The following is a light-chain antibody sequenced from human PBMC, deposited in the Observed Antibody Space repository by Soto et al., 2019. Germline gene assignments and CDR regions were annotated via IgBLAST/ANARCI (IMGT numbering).Light chain of an antibody. J-gene: IGKJ1*01. V-gene: IGKV1-12*01. CDR3: QQTLSFPPT. CDR1: QAIDSW. Sequence: DIQMTQSPSSVSASVGDRVTITCRASQAIDSWLAWYQQKPGEAPKLLIFTGSLLHSGVPPRFSGGGSGTDFTLTISSLQPEDFVTYYCQQTLSFPPTFGQGTKV. CDR2: TGS.